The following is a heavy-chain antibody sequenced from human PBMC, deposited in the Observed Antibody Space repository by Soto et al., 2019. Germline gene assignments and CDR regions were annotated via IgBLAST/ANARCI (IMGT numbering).Heavy chain of an antibody. CDR3: ARDWGDSNYAWNWFDP. Sequence: AASVKVSCKASGYTFTSYAMHWVRQAPGQRLEWMGWINAGNGNTKYSQKFQGRVTITRDTSASTAYMELSSLRSEDTAVYYCARDWGDSNYAWNWFDPWGQGTLVTVSS. V-gene: IGHV1-3*01. CDR2: INAGNGNT. D-gene: IGHD4-4*01. J-gene: IGHJ5*02. CDR1: GYTFTSYA.